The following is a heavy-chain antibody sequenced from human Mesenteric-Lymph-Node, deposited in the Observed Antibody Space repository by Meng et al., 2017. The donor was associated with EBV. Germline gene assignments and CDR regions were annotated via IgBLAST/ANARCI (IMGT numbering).Heavy chain of an antibody. V-gene: IGHV2-5*02. Sequence: QITLKEPGPSLVKPTQTPTLTCTFSGLSLSTYGLTVNWIRQPPGGALEWLALVYWDDDKGYSPSLRSRLTITRDTSKNQVVLTMTNMDPVDTGTYFCARSGGYGTPLDYWGQGTLVTVSS. CDR1: GLSLSTYGLT. D-gene: IGHD6-25*01. J-gene: IGHJ4*02. CDR3: ARSGGYGTPLDY. CDR2: VYWDDDK.